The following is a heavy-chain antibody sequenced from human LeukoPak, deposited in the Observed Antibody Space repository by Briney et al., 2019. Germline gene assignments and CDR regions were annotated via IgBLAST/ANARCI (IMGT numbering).Heavy chain of an antibody. CDR2: INAGNGNT. CDR1: GYTFSSYA. Sequence: GASVKVSCKASGYTFSSYAMHWVRQAPGQRPEWMGWINAGNGNTKYSQKFQGRVTITRDTSASKAYMDLSSLRSEDTAVYYCARDPRGSGWFEYFQHWGQGALVIVSS. V-gene: IGHV1-3*01. J-gene: IGHJ1*01. CDR3: ARDPRGSGWFEYFQH. D-gene: IGHD6-19*01.